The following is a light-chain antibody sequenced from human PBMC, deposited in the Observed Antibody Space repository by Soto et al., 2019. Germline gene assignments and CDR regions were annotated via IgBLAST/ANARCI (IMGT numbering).Light chain of an antibody. CDR1: QSVSSY. CDR3: QQRSNWPIT. J-gene: IGKJ5*01. V-gene: IGKV3-11*01. Sequence: EIVLTQSPATLSLSPGERATLSCRASQSVSSYLAWYQQTPGQAPSLLIYDASNMATGIPARFSGCGSGTDFTLTISSLEPEDFAVDYGQQRSNWPITFGQGTRLEIK. CDR2: DAS.